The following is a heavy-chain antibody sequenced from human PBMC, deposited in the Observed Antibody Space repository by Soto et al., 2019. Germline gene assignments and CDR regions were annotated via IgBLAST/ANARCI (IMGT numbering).Heavy chain of an antibody. CDR2: INHSGST. Sequence: SETLSLTCAVYGGSFSGYYWNWIRQPPGKGLEWIGEINHSGSTNYNPSLKSRVTISVDTSKNQFSLKLSSVTAADTAVYYCARGGWRQIDYWGQGTLVTVSS. V-gene: IGHV4-34*01. D-gene: IGHD3-3*01. CDR1: GGSFSGYY. CDR3: ARGGWRQIDY. J-gene: IGHJ4*02.